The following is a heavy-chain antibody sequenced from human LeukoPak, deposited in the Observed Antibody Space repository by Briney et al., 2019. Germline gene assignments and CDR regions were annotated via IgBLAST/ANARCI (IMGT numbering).Heavy chain of an antibody. CDR3: AKVRGYSYAXXXHFDY. D-gene: IGHD5-18*01. V-gene: IGHV3-23*01. Sequence: GGSLRLSCATSGFTFSSYAMSWVRQAPGKGLEWVSAIRGSGDMTYYADSVKGRFTVARDNSKTTLYLQMNSLRAEDTAVYYCAKVRGYSYAXXXHFDYWGQGTLVTVSS. J-gene: IGHJ4*02. CDR2: IRGSGDMT. CDR1: GFTFSSYA.